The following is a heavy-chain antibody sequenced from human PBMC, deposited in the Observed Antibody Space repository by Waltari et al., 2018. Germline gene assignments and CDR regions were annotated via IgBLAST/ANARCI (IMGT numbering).Heavy chain of an antibody. V-gene: IGHV3-30*02. CDR1: GFDFSYYG. J-gene: IGHJ4*02. CDR2: IRHDRSSE. CDR3: AKDIRNGWYADY. D-gene: IGHD6-19*01. Sequence: QVQLVESGGGVVRPGGSLGLSGGASGFDFSYYGMHWLRQAPGKGLEWVAFIRHDRSSEHYGESVKGRFIISTENFKNTLYLQMNSLRIEDTGIYYCAKDIRNGWYADYLGQGTLVTVSS.